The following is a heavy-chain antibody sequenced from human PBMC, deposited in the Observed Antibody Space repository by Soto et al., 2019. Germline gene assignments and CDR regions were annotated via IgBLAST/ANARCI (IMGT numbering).Heavy chain of an antibody. CDR2: INRHGDST. Sequence: EVQLVESGGGVVRPGGSLRLSCAASGFGFDEYGMSWVRQGPGKGLEWVSGINRHGDSTGYADSVKGRVTISRDNAKNSMYLQVHSLRGEDTAVYYCARDHRWGYHYVDDGDSWGQGTLVTVSS. CDR3: ARDHRWGYHYVDDGDS. CDR1: GFGFDEYG. V-gene: IGHV3-20*04. D-gene: IGHD3-22*01. J-gene: IGHJ4*02.